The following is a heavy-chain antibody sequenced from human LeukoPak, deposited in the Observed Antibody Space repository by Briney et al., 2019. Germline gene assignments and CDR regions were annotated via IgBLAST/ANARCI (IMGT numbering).Heavy chain of an antibody. CDR1: GFTFDDYA. CDR3: ARDQAVTPYYYYYMDV. Sequence: GRSLRLSCAASGFTFDDYAMHWVRQAPGKGLEWVSGISWNSGSIGYADSVKGRFTISRDNAKNSLYLQVNSLRAEDTAVYYCARDQAVTPYYYYYMDVWGKGTTVTVSS. D-gene: IGHD4-17*01. CDR2: ISWNSGSI. V-gene: IGHV3-9*01. J-gene: IGHJ6*03.